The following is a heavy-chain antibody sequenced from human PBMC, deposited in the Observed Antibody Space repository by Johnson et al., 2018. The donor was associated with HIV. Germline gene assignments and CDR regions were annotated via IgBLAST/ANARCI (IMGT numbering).Heavy chain of an antibody. V-gene: IGHV3-15*01. J-gene: IGHJ3*01. Sequence: VQLVESGGGLVKPGGSVRLSCAVSGFTFTDAWMSWVRQAPGKGLEWVGRIQRKTDGGQTDCAAPVKGRFSIARDDSTNRVDLQMTSLKTEDTAVYFCTIDPIFLGYWYHSSPWGQGTMVTVSS. CDR2: IQRKTDGGQT. D-gene: IGHD3-22*01. CDR1: GFTFTDAW. CDR3: TIDPIFLGYWYHSSP.